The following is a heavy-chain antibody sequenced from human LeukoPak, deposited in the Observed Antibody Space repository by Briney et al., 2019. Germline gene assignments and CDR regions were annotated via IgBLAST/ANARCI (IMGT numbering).Heavy chain of an antibody. CDR3: AKEDDYGDYYFDY. V-gene: IGHV3-23*01. CDR1: GFTFRSHA. D-gene: IGHD4-17*01. CDR2: IYENGGTT. Sequence: GGSLRLSCVSSGFTFRSHAMSWVRQAPEKGLEFVSGIYENGGTTYYADSVKGRFSISRDNSKNTLYLQMNSLRAEDTAVYYCAKEDDYGDYYFDYWGQGTLVTVSS. J-gene: IGHJ4*02.